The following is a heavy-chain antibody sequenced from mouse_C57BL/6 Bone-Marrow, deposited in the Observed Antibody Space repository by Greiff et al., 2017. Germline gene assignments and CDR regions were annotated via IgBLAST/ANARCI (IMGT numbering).Heavy chain of an antibody. V-gene: IGHV12-3*01. CDR2: ITHSGET. Sequence: VKVVESGPGLVKPSQSLFLTCSITGFPITSGYYWIWIRQSPGKPLEWMGYITHSGETFYNPSLQSPISITRETSKNQFFLQLNSVTTEDTAMYYCAGDDTGTGPWFAYWGQGTLVTVSA. J-gene: IGHJ3*01. D-gene: IGHD4-1*01. CDR3: AGDDTGTGPWFAY. CDR1: GFPITSGYY.